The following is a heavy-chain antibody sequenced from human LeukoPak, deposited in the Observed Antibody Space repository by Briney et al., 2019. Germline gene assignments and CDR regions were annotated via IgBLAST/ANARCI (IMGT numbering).Heavy chain of an antibody. CDR1: GFTFSSYS. J-gene: IGHJ4*02. D-gene: IGHD6-6*01. CDR2: ISSLSGTI. V-gene: IGHV3-48*01. CDR3: AKDSGIAARLDYFDY. Sequence: PGGSLRLSCAASGFTFSSYSMNWVRQAPGEGLEWVSYISSLSGTIYYADSVKGRFTISRDNSKNTLYLQMNSLRAEDTAVYYCAKDSGIAARLDYFDYWGQGTLVTVSS.